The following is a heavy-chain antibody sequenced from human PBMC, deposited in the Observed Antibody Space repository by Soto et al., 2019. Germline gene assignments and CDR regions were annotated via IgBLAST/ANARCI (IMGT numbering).Heavy chain of an antibody. J-gene: IGHJ4*02. CDR2: ISNDGSKK. CDR3: AKDLRAVVPTNYFDY. CDR1: GFTFSSYG. V-gene: IGHV3-30*18. Sequence: GGSLRLSCAASGFTFSSYGMHWVRQAPGKGLEWVAVISNDGSKKNYADSVKGRLTISRDNSKNTLYLQMNSLRAEDTAVYYCAKDLRAVVPTNYFDYWGQGTLVTVSS. D-gene: IGHD2-2*01.